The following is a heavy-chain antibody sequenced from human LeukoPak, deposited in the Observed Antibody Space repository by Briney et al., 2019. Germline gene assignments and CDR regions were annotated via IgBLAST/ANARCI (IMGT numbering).Heavy chain of an antibody. Sequence: GGSLRLSCAASGFTGSSNYVSWVRQAPGKGLEWVSVIYSGGSTYYADSVKGRFTISRDNSKNTLYLQMNSLRAEDTAVYYCAFSGSSEDFDYWGQGTLVTVSS. CDR1: GFTGSSNY. V-gene: IGHV3-66*01. CDR3: AFSGSSEDFDY. D-gene: IGHD3-10*01. J-gene: IGHJ4*02. CDR2: IYSGGST.